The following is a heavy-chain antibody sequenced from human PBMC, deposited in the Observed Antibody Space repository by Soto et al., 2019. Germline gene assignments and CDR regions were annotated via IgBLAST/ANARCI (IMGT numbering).Heavy chain of an antibody. J-gene: IGHJ4*02. CDR2: INHSGST. CDR3: VRSSIEPRVFIYLFDS. CDR1: GGSISSYY. Sequence: SETVSLTCTVPGGSISSYYWSWIRQPPGTGLEWIGEINHSGSTNYNPSLKRRVAISLDTAKNQFSLSLNYVTAADTAVYFCVRSSIEPRVFIYLFDSWGQGTLVTVS. D-gene: IGHD6-6*01. V-gene: IGHV4-34*01.